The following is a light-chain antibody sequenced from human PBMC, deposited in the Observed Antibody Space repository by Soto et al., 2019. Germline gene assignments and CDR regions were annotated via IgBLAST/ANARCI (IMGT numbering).Light chain of an antibody. Sequence: EIVMRQSPATLSLSPGERATLSCWASQSVINNLAWYQQKPGQAPSLXVYGASIRANGIPARFSGSGSETDFTLTISRLEPEDFALYYCQQYGSSAPITFGQGTRLEIK. V-gene: IGKV3-20*01. CDR1: QSVINN. J-gene: IGKJ5*01. CDR3: QQYGSSAPIT. CDR2: GAS.